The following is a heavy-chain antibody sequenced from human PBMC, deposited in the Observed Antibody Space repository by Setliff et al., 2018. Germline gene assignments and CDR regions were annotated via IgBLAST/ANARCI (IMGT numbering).Heavy chain of an antibody. CDR1: GGTFSSYD. CDR2: INPNSGGT. CDR3: ARGAAAGYSFDY. J-gene: IGHJ4*02. V-gene: IGHV1-2*06. Sequence: ASVKVSCKASGGTFSSYDISWVRQAPGQGLEWMGRINPNSGGTNYAQKFQGRVTMTRDTSISTAYMERSRLRSDDTAVYYCARGAAAGYSFDYWARERWSPSPQ. D-gene: IGHD6-13*01.